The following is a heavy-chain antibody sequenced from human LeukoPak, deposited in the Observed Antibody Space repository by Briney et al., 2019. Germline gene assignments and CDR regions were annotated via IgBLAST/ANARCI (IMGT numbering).Heavy chain of an antibody. CDR2: TYTRGNS. CDR1: GFTFSSYA. CDR3: ARGGRGSAAVVAPRSFDI. D-gene: IGHD3-22*01. J-gene: IGHJ3*02. Sequence: GGSLRLSCAASGFTFSSYAMHWVRQAPGKGLEWVSVTYTRGNSYYTDSVKGRFIISRDTSKNTMDLQMNSLRPEDSALYFCARGGRGSAAVVAPRSFDIWGQGTMVAVSS. V-gene: IGHV3-53*01.